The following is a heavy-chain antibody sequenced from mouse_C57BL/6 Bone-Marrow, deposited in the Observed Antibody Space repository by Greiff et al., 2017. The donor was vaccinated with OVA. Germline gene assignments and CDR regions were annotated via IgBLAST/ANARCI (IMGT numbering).Heavy chain of an antibody. CDR2: IDPSDSYT. CDR3: ARGVGSYYFDY. CDR1: GYTFTSYW. V-gene: IGHV1-50*01. J-gene: IGHJ2*01. Sequence: QVQLQQPGAELVKPGASVKLSCKASGYTFTSYWMQWVKQRPGQGLEWIGEIDPSDSYTNYNQKFKGKATLTVDTSSSTAYMQLSSLTSEDSAVYYCARGVGSYYFDYWGQGTTLTVSS. D-gene: IGHD1-1*02.